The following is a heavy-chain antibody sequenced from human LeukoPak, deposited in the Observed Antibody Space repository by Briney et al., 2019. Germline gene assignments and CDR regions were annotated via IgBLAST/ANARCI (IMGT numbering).Heavy chain of an antibody. D-gene: IGHD2-15*01. CDR3: ARGGGRRYCSGGSCPYYFDY. CDR2: IYYSGST. V-gene: IGHV4-61*01. J-gene: IGHJ4*02. CDR1: GGSVSSGSYC. Sequence: PSETLSLTCTVSGGSVSSGSYCWSWIRQPPGKGLEWIGYIYYSGSTNYNPSLKSRVTISVDTSKNQFSLKLSSVTAADTAVYYCARGGGRRYCSGGSCPYYFDYWGQGTLVTVSS.